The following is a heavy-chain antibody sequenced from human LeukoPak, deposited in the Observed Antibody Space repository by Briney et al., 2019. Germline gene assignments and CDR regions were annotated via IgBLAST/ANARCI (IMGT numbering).Heavy chain of an antibody. CDR1: GGSISSYY. J-gene: IGHJ3*02. D-gene: IGHD3-22*01. CDR2: ISYSGST. CDR3: ARHDSRGSDAFDS. V-gene: IGHV4-59*08. Sequence: SETLSLTCTVSGGSISSYYWSWIRQPPGKGLGWIGYISYSGSTNYNPYLKSRVIISVGTSKNQFSLKLRSVTAADTAVYYCARHDSRGSDAFDSWGQRTMVTVSS.